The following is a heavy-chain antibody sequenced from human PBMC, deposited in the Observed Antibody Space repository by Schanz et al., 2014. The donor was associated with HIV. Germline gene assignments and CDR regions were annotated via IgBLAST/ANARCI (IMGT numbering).Heavy chain of an antibody. V-gene: IGHV3-21*01. CDR1: EFNFRGSW. CDR3: ARGSGPYYYYYGMDV. J-gene: IGHJ6*02. CDR2: ISSGSSYI. Sequence: EVQLVESGGGLVQPGGSLRLSCAASEFNFRGSWMGWVRQAPGKGLQWVSSISSGSSYIYYADSVKGRFTISRDNSKNTLYLQMNSLRAEDTAVYYCARGSGPYYYYYGMDVWGQGTTVTVSS. D-gene: IGHD2-15*01.